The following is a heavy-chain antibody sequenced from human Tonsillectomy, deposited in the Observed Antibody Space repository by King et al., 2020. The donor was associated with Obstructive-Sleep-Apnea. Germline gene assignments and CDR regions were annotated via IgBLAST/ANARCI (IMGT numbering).Heavy chain of an antibody. Sequence: QLVQSGGGVVQPGRSLRLSCAASGFTFSSYGMHLVRQAPGKGLEWVAVIWCDGSNRYYADSVKGRFTISRDNSKNTLYLQMNSLRAEDTAVYYCAREYCSSTSCHLRIAGIDYWGQGTLVTVSS. CDR2: IWCDGSNR. D-gene: IGHD2-2*01. CDR1: GFTFSSYG. CDR3: AREYCSSTSCHLRIAGIDY. V-gene: IGHV3-33*01. J-gene: IGHJ4*02.